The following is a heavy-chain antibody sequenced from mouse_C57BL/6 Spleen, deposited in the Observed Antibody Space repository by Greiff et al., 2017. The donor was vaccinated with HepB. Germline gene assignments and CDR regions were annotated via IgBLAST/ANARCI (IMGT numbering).Heavy chain of an antibody. CDR3: ARGYGSSAWFAY. V-gene: IGHV3-8*01. D-gene: IGHD1-1*01. CDR1: GYSIPSDY. CDR2: ISYSGST. Sequence: DVKLVESGPGLAKPSQPLSLTCSVTGYSIPSDYWNWIRKFPGNKLEYMGYISYSGSTYYNPSLKSRISITRDTSKNQYYLQLNSVTTEDTATYYCARGYGSSAWFAYWGQGTLVTVSA. J-gene: IGHJ3*01.